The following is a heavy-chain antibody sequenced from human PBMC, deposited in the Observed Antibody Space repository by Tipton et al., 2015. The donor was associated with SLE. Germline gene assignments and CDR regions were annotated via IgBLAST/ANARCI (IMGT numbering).Heavy chain of an antibody. J-gene: IGHJ3*02. CDR1: GYSFTSYW. V-gene: IGHV5-51*03. CDR3: ARRGDYVWGTYPHAFDI. CDR2: IYPGDSDT. Sequence: QLMQSGAEVKKPGESLKISCKGSGYSFTSYWIGWVRQMPGKGLEWMGIIYPGDSDTRYSPSFQGQVTISADKSISTAYLQWSSLKASDTAMHYCARRGDYVWGTYPHAFDIWGQGTMVTVSS. D-gene: IGHD3-16*02.